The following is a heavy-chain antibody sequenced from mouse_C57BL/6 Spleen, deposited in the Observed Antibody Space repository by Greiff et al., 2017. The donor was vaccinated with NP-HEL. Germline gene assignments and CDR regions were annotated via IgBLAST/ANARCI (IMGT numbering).Heavy chain of an antibody. Sequence: VQLQQSGAELVRPGASVKLSCKASGYTFTDYYINWVKQRPGQGLEWIARIYPGSGNTYYNEKFKGNATLTAEKSSSTAYMQLSSLTSEDSAVYFCAREGFAYWGQGTLVTVSA. J-gene: IGHJ3*01. CDR2: IYPGSGNT. CDR1: GYTFTDYY. V-gene: IGHV1-76*01. CDR3: AREGFAY.